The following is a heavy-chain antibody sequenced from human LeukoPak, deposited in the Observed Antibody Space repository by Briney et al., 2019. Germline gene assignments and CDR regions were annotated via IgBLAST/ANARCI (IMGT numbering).Heavy chain of an antibody. CDR3: ARGLGVYYGSGTHFHRLFDC. V-gene: IGHV4-59*01. Sequence: SETLSLTCSISGDSISTYYWSWIRQTPGKELEWIGYIYYSGDTNYNPSLKSRVTISVDTSKNQFSLKLISVTAADTAVYYCARGLGVYYGSGTHFHRLFDCWGQGTLVTVSS. CDR2: IYYSGDT. J-gene: IGHJ4*02. CDR1: GDSISTYY. D-gene: IGHD3-10*01.